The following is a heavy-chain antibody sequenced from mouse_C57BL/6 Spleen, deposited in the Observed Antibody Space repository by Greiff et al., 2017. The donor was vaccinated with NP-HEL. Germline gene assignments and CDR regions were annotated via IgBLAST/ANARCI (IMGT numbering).Heavy chain of an antibody. CDR3: ASGDYSNY. D-gene: IGHD2-5*01. J-gene: IGHJ2*01. CDR1: GYTFTSYW. V-gene: IGHV1-61*01. Sequence: VQLQQPGAELVRPGSSVKLSCKASGYTFTSYWMDWVKQRPGQGLEWIGNIYPSDSETHYNQKFKDKATLTVDKSSSTAYMQLSSLTSEDSAVYYCASGDYSNYWGQGTTLTVSS. CDR2: IYPSDSET.